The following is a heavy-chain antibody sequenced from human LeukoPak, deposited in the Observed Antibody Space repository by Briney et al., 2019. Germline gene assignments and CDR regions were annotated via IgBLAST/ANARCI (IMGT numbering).Heavy chain of an antibody. V-gene: IGHV1-18*01. Sequence: ASVKVSCKASGYTFIRYGIGWVRQAPGQGLEWVGWISGLNGNTNYAQELQGRVFMTIDTFTNTAYMELRSLRSDDTAIYYCAREGRAVVAADDGLDTWGQGTMVTVSS. J-gene: IGHJ3*02. CDR3: AREGRAVVAADDGLDT. D-gene: IGHD2-15*01. CDR1: GYTFIRYG. CDR2: ISGLNGNT.